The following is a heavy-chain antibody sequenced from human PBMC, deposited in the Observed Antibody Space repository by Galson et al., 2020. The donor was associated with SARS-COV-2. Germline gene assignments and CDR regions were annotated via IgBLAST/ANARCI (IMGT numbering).Heavy chain of an antibody. CDR3: ARVRDDLLAGFGYFDS. Sequence: GESLKISCAASGFTFSKYAMHWVRQAPGKGLEWVAVVSYDGSYKYYADSVKGRFTISRDNSKNTLYLQMNSLRAEDTAVYYCARVRDDLLAGFGYFDSWGQGTLVTVSS. CDR1: GFTFSKYA. V-gene: IGHV3-30*04. D-gene: IGHD3-9*01. J-gene: IGHJ4*02. CDR2: VSYDGSYK.